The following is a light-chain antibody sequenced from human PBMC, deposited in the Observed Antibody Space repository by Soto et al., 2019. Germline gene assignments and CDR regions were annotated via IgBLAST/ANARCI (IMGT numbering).Light chain of an antibody. Sequence: EVVMTQSPATLSVSPGDSATLSCRASEGVGTNLAWYQQTPGQGPRLLIYATSTRATGIPARVSGSGSGKEFTLTISGLQAEDVAIYYCQQYNKGPPWTFGQGTKVEIK. CDR2: ATS. CDR3: QQYNKGPPWT. J-gene: IGKJ1*01. CDR1: EGVGTN. V-gene: IGKV3-15*01.